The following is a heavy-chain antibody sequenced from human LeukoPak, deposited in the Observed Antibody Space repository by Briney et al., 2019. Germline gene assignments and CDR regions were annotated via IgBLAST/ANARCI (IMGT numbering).Heavy chain of an antibody. CDR2: IYSGGST. Sequence: PGGSLRLSCAASGFTVSSNYMSWVRQAPGKGLEWVSVIYSGGSTYYADSVKGRFTISRDNSKNTLYLQMNSLRAEDTAVYYCATAYYDILTGYYGAPFDYWGQGTLVTVSS. J-gene: IGHJ4*02. CDR3: ATAYYDILTGYYGAPFDY. V-gene: IGHV3-53*01. D-gene: IGHD3-9*01. CDR1: GFTVSSNY.